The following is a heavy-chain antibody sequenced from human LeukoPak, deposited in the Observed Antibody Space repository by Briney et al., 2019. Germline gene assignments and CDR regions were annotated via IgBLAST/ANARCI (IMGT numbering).Heavy chain of an antibody. CDR1: GGSISNYY. CDR3: ARDTDYEGLDY. Sequence: SETLSLTCTVSGGSISNYYWSWIRQPPGKGLEWIAYIDYRGSTTYNPSLKSRVTISVDTSRNQFSLKLSSVTAADTAVYYCARDTDYEGLDYWGQGTLVTVSS. V-gene: IGHV4-59*01. CDR2: IDYRGST. D-gene: IGHD4-17*01. J-gene: IGHJ4*02.